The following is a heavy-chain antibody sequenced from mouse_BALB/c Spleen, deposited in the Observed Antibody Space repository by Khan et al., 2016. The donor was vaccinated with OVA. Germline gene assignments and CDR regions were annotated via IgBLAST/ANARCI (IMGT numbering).Heavy chain of an antibody. CDR1: GFTFSDYY. Sequence: EVELVESGGGLVQPGGSLKLSCATSGFTFSDYYMYWVRQTPEKRLEWVAYLSNHGTTTYYPDTVRGRFTISRDNAKNTLYLQMSRLESEDTAMYYCAREGDDGGLAYWGQGTLVTGSA. D-gene: IGHD2-3*01. V-gene: IGHV5-12*02. J-gene: IGHJ3*01. CDR3: AREGDDGGLAY. CDR2: LSNHGTTT.